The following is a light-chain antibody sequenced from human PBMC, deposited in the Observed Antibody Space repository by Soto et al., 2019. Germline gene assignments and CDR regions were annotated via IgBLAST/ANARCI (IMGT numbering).Light chain of an antibody. CDR3: QQRSNWPPT. J-gene: IGKJ1*01. Sequence: ILLTQSPATLSLSPGDRATLSCRASQSVSSYLAWYQQKPGKAPSLLIYDASTRATGIPARFSGSGSGTDFTLTITSLEPEDFAIYYCQQRSNWPPTFGQGTKVDIK. CDR2: DAS. CDR1: QSVSSY. V-gene: IGKV3-11*01.